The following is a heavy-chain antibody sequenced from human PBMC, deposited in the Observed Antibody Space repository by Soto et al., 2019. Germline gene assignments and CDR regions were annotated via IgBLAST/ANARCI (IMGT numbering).Heavy chain of an antibody. Sequence: GGSLRLSCAAPGFTFRNYAMSWVRQAAGRGLEWVSVISGSGVSTFYADSVEGRFTTSRDNSKNTLYLQMNSLRAEDTALYYCARVPLFPSGELDYWGQGTQVTVSS. J-gene: IGHJ4*02. CDR3: ARVPLFPSGELDY. V-gene: IGHV3-23*01. D-gene: IGHD1-26*01. CDR2: ISGSGVST. CDR1: GFTFRNYA.